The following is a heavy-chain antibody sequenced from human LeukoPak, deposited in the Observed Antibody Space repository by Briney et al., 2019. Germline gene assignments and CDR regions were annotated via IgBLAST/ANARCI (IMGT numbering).Heavy chain of an antibody. Sequence: ASVKVSCKASGYTFTNYYIHWVRQAPGQGLGGMGIINPSGGSTSYAQKFQGRVTMTRDMSTSTVYMELSSLRSEDTAVYYCARDHDSSGYYSLPNYYFDYWGQGTLVTVSS. J-gene: IGHJ4*02. D-gene: IGHD3-22*01. CDR3: ARDHDSSGYYSLPNYYFDY. CDR2: INPSGGST. CDR1: GYTFTNYY. V-gene: IGHV1-46*01.